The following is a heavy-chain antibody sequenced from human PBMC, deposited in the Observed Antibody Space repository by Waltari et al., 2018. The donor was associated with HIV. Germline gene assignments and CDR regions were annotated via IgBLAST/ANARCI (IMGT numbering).Heavy chain of an antibody. CDR3: ASVELVAEKYYFDY. V-gene: IGHV1-69*12. CDR1: GGTFRSYA. J-gene: IGHJ4*02. Sequence: QVQLVQSGAEVKKPGSSVKVSCKASGGTFRSYAISWVRQAPGQGLEWMGGIIPIFGTANYAQKFQGRVTITADESTSTAYMELSSLRSEDTAVYYCASVELVAEKYYFDYWGQGTLVTVSS. CDR2: IIPIFGTA. D-gene: IGHD6-13*01.